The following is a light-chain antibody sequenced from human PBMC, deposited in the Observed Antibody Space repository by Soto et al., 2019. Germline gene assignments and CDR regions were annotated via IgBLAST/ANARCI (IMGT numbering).Light chain of an antibody. CDR3: SSYAGSNNVV. J-gene: IGLJ2*01. V-gene: IGLV2-8*01. CDR2: EVS. CDR1: SSDVGGYNY. Sequence: QSALTQPPSAAGSPGQSVTISCTGTSSDVGGYNYVSWYQQHPGKAPKLMVYEVSKRPSGVPDRFSGSTAGNTASLTVSGLQAEDGADYYCSSYAGSNNVVFGGGTKLTVL.